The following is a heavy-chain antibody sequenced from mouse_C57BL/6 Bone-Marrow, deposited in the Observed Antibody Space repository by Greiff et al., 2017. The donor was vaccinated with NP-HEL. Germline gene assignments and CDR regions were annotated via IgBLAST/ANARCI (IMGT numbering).Heavy chain of an antibody. D-gene: IGHD1-1*01. CDR1: GFTFSSYG. Sequence: EVMLVESGGDLVKPGGSLKLSCAASGFTFSSYGMSWVRQTPDKRLEWVATISSGGSYTYYPDSVKGRFTISRDNAKNTLYLQMSSLKSEDTAMYYCARQPYTTVVAGDFDYWGQGTTLTVSS. CDR2: ISSGGSYT. V-gene: IGHV5-6*01. CDR3: ARQPYTTVVAGDFDY. J-gene: IGHJ2*01.